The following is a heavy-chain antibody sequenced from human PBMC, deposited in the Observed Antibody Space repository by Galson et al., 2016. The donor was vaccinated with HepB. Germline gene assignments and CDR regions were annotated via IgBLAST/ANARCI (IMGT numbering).Heavy chain of an antibody. CDR1: RFTFGSYA. CDR3: ARGSGSGSSRFRFYFYMDM. CDR2: ISDNAGST. Sequence: SLRLSCAVSRFTFGSYAMSWVRQAPGKGLEWVSSISDNAGSTYYADSVKGRFTISRDNSKNTLYLQMNSLRAEDTAVYYCARGSGSGSSRFRFYFYMDMWGKGTTVTVSS. J-gene: IGHJ6*03. D-gene: IGHD3-10*01. V-gene: IGHV3-23*01.